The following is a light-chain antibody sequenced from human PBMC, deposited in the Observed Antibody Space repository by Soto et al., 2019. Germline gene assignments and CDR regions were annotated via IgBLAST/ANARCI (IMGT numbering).Light chain of an antibody. Sequence: DIPLTQSPSYLSTSVGDRVTIACRASQGIGNYLAWYQQKPGQGPELLIYSASTLQSGVPSRFRGSGSGTEFTLTISSLQPEDVASSFCLQVSSYPLTFGGGNQVEVK. CDR1: QGIGNY. CDR2: SAS. J-gene: IGKJ4*01. CDR3: LQVSSYPLT. V-gene: IGKV1-9*01.